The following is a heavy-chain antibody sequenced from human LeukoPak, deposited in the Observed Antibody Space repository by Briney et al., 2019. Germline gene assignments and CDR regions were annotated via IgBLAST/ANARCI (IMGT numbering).Heavy chain of an antibody. Sequence: GGSLRLSCAASGFTFSDYYMSWIRQAPGKGLEWVSSISSSGRTIYYADSVKGRFTISRDNAKNSLYLQMNSLRAEDTALYYCARELKRGIAVAGTHDYWGQGTLVTVSS. J-gene: IGHJ4*02. CDR2: ISSSGRTI. CDR1: GFTFSDYY. D-gene: IGHD6-19*01. V-gene: IGHV3-11*01. CDR3: ARELKRGIAVAGTHDY.